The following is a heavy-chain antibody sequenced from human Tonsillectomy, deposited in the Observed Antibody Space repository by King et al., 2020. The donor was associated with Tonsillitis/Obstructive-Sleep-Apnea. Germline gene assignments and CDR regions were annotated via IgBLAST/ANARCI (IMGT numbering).Heavy chain of an antibody. CDR3: AKVFGGSYVYFDY. D-gene: IGHD1-26*01. CDR1: GFTFSSYA. Sequence: VQLVESGGGLVQPGGSLRLSCAASGFTFSSYAMSWVRQAPGKGLEWVSAISGSGGSIHSADSVKGRFTISRDTSKNPQYLQMNSLGAEDTAVYYCAKVFGGSYVYFDYWGQGTLVTVSS. CDR2: ISGSGGSI. V-gene: IGHV3-23*04. J-gene: IGHJ4*02.